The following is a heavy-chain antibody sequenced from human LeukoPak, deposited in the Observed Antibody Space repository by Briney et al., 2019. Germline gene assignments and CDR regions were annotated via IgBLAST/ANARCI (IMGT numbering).Heavy chain of an antibody. Sequence: GGSLRLSCAASGFTFSTYSMHWVRQAPGRGLEWVSSISSSSTYIYYADSVKGRFTISRDNAKNSLYLQMNSLTVEDTAVYYCAIDRDYCSARSCLWVMDGWGQATTVTVSS. J-gene: IGHJ6*02. V-gene: IGHV3-21*01. CDR3: AIDRDYCSARSCLWVMDG. CDR1: GFTFSTYS. CDR2: ISSSSTYI. D-gene: IGHD2-15*01.